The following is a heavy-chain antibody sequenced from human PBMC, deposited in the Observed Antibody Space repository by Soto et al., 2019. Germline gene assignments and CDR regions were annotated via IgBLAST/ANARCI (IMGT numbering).Heavy chain of an antibody. CDR1: GFTFSSYA. D-gene: IGHD2-15*01. CDR3: ASRYCSGGSCYPDFDY. CDR2: ISGSGGST. Sequence: QPGGSLRLSCAASGFTFSSYAMSWVRQAPGKGLEWVSAISGSGGSTYYADSVKGRFTISRDNSKNTLYLQMNSLRAEDTAVYYCASRYCSGGSCYPDFDYWGQGTLVTVSS. J-gene: IGHJ4*02. V-gene: IGHV3-23*01.